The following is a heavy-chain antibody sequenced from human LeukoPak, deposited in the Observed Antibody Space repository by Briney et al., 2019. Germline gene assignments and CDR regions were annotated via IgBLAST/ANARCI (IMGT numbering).Heavy chain of an antibody. CDR2: INPNSGGT. J-gene: IGHJ3*02. V-gene: IGHV1-2*06. D-gene: IGHD6-19*01. CDR3: ARDRPPYSSGWLNAFDI. Sequence: GASVKVSCKASGYTFTGYYIHWVRQAPGQGLEWMGRINPNSGGTNYAQKFQGRVTMTRDTSISTAYMELSSLRSDDTAVYYCARDRPPYSSGWLNAFDIWGQGTMVTVSS. CDR1: GYTFTGYY.